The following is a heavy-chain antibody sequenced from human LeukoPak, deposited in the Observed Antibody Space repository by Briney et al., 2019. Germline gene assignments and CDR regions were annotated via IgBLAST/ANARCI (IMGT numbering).Heavy chain of an antibody. V-gene: IGHV3-7*01. CDR1: GFTFSSYW. J-gene: IGHJ4*02. D-gene: IGHD3-3*01. CDR2: IKQDGSEK. CDR3: ASYYDFWSGYSSIRY. Sequence: GGSLRLSCAASGFTFSSYWMSWVRQAPGKGLEWVVNIKQDGSEKYYVDSVKGRFTISRDNAKNSLYLQMNSLRAEDTAVYYCASYYDFWSGYSSIRYWGQGTLVTVSS.